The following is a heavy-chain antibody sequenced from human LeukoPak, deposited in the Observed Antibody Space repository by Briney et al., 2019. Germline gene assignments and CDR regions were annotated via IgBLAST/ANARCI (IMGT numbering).Heavy chain of an antibody. Sequence: GESLKISCKGSGYSFTSYWIGWVRQMPGKGLEWMGIIYPGDSDTRYSPSFQGQVTISADKSISTAYLQWSSLKASDTAMYYCARLHGYCTSTSCPGMAFDIWGQGTMVTVSS. CDR1: GYSFTSYW. J-gene: IGHJ3*02. D-gene: IGHD2-2*01. CDR3: ARLHGYCTSTSCPGMAFDI. V-gene: IGHV5-51*01. CDR2: IYPGDSDT.